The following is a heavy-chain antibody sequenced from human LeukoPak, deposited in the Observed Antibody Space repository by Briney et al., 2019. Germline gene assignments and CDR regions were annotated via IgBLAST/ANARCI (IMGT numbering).Heavy chain of an antibody. CDR3: ARDAPIAAAVTSQHYNWFDP. D-gene: IGHD6-13*01. J-gene: IGHJ5*02. CDR1: GGTFSSYA. Sequence: ASVKVSSKASGGTFSSYAISWVRQAPGQGLEWMGRIIPIFGIANYAQKFQGRVTITADKSTSTAYMELSSLRSEDTAVYYCARDAPIAAAVTSQHYNWFDPWGQGTLVTVSS. CDR2: IIPIFGIA. V-gene: IGHV1-69*04.